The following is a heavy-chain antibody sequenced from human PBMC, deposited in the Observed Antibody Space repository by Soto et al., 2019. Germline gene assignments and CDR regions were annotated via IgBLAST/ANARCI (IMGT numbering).Heavy chain of an antibody. Sequence: GDSVKGCCKASGYAFIHYAIHLVRQAPGQRPEWMGLINAASGNTQYSQKFQGRVTITRDTSANTAYMELSSLRSEDTAVYFCSRTGYSTGLYFYFDYWGQGTLVTVSS. CDR2: INAASGNT. CDR1: GYAFIHYA. J-gene: IGHJ4*02. CDR3: SRTGYSTGLYFYFDY. V-gene: IGHV1-3*01. D-gene: IGHD2-8*02.